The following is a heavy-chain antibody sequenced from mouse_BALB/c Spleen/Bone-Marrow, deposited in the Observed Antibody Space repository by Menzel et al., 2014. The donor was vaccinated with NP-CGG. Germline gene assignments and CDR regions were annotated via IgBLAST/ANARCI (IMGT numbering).Heavy chain of an antibody. CDR3: ASYRYGWYYDV. J-gene: IGHJ1*01. V-gene: IGHV14-3*02. D-gene: IGHD2-14*01. Sequence: EVQLQQSGAELVKPGASVQLSCPASGFNIKDPYLHWVKPRPEQGMDWLGRIDPAIFTNSDPKFQGKATIPADTSSNTAYQHLSSLTSEDTAVYYCASYRYGWYYDVWGAGTSVTGAS. CDR2: IDPAIFT. CDR1: GFNIKDPY.